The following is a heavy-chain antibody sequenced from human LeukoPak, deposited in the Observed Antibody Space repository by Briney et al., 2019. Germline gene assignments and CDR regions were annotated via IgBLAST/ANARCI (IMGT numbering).Heavy chain of an antibody. D-gene: IGHD2-21*01. CDR3: AKVLGSRIAVSDPFDY. CDR2: ISGSGGTI. Sequence: GGSLRLSCAASGFPFSGYALNWVRQAPGKGLEGVSAISGSGGTIFYSDSVKGRFTISRDHSKNTLYLQMNSLRAEDTAVYYCAKVLGSRIAVSDPFDYWGQGTLVTVSS. V-gene: IGHV3-23*01. CDR1: GFPFSGYA. J-gene: IGHJ4*02.